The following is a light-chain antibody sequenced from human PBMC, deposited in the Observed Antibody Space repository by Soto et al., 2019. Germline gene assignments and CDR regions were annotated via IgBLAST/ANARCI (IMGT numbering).Light chain of an antibody. CDR3: QQSYSTPGT. CDR2: AAS. V-gene: IGKV1-39*01. Sequence: DIQMTQSPSSLSASVGDRVTIACRASQSIGSSLNWYQQRPGKAPKLLIYAASNLQSGVPSRFSGSGSGTDFTLTISSLHPEDFATYYCQQSYSTPGTFGQGTKVES. CDR1: QSIGSS. J-gene: IGKJ1*01.